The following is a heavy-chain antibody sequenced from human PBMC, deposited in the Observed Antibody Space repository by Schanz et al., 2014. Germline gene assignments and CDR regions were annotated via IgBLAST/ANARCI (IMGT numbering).Heavy chain of an antibody. Sequence: EVQLLESGGGLVQPGGSLRLSCLASGFAFSSYGMNWLRQAPGKGLEWVSSISTSGTYMYIADSLKGRFTISRDNSKNTVYLQMNSLRPGDTAVYYCAKGRFGELSAFDIWGQGTMVTVSS. J-gene: IGHJ3*02. CDR3: AKGRFGELSAFDI. D-gene: IGHD3-10*01. V-gene: IGHV3-21*02. CDR1: GFAFSSYG. CDR2: ISTSGTYM.